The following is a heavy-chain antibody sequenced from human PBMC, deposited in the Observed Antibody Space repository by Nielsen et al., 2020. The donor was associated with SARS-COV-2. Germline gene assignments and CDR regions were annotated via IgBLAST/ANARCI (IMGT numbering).Heavy chain of an antibody. D-gene: IGHD2-21*02. CDR3: ARAGHDFWYFDL. J-gene: IGHJ2*01. Sequence: GESLKISCAASGFTFSSYGMHWVRQAPGKGLEWVAVIWYDGSNKYYADSVKGRFTISRDNSKNTLYLQMNSLRAEDTAVYYCARAGHDFWYFDLWGRGTLVTVSS. CDR1: GFTFSSYG. CDR2: IWYDGSNK. V-gene: IGHV3-33*01.